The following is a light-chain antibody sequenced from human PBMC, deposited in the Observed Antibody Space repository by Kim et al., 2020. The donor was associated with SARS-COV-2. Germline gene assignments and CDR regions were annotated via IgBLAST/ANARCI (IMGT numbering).Light chain of an antibody. Sequence: ASLGDKVTIPCWASQQIRNYLVVFQLKPAKAPKPLICAASSLQPGVPSRFSGGGSGTDFTLTVTSLQPEDVATYYCQKFDSAPWTFGQGTKVDIK. J-gene: IGKJ1*01. CDR1: QQIRNY. CDR2: AAS. CDR3: QKFDSAPWT. V-gene: IGKV1-27*01.